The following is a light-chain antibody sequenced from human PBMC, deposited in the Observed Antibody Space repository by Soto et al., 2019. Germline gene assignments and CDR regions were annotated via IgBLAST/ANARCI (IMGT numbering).Light chain of an antibody. CDR1: QSTSSY. Sequence: DIQMTQSPSSLSASVGDRVPITCRASQSTSSYLNWYQQKPGKAPKLLIYAASSLQSGVPSRFSGSGSGTDFTLSIRSLQPEDVATYYCRQSYSIPLSFGGGTKVEIK. CDR2: AAS. J-gene: IGKJ4*01. CDR3: RQSYSIPLS. V-gene: IGKV1-39*01.